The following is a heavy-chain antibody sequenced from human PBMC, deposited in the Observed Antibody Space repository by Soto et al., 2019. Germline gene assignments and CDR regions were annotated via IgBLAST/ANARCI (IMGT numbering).Heavy chain of an antibody. J-gene: IGHJ4*02. V-gene: IGHV3-33*01. Sequence: PVGSLRLSCAAPEFTFSRYGMHWVRQAPGKGLEWVAVIWYDGSDKYYADSVKGRFTISRDNSKNTLYLQMSSLRAEDTAVYYCATDQGIYWGQGTLVTVSS. CDR2: IWYDGSDK. CDR3: ATDQGIY. D-gene: IGHD1-20*01. CDR1: EFTFSRYG.